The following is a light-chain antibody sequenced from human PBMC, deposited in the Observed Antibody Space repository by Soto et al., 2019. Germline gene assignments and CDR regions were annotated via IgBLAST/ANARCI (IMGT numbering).Light chain of an antibody. Sequence: QSALTQHASVSGSPGQSITISCTGTSSDVGAYNYVSWYQQHPGKAPKLMIYEVSYRPSGVSDRFSGSRSGNTASLTISGLQAEDEADYYCCSFTSSNTHVFGTGTKVTVL. V-gene: IGLV2-14*01. CDR3: CSFTSSNTHV. CDR1: SSDVGAYNY. J-gene: IGLJ1*01. CDR2: EVS.